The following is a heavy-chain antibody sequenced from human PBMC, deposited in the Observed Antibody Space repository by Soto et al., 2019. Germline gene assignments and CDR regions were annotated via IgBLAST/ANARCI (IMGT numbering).Heavy chain of an antibody. D-gene: IGHD3-16*02. CDR1: GYTFTAYS. Sequence: GASVKVSCKASGYTFTAYSMHWVRQAPGQGLEWVGWFNPNSGDTIYAQKFQGRVTLTRDTSIGTAYMQLYSLTSAPTPVYYCARAASSVISLDYWRQGTLVTVSS. CDR3: ARAASSVISLDY. J-gene: IGHJ4*02. CDR2: FNPNSGDT. V-gene: IGHV1-2*02.